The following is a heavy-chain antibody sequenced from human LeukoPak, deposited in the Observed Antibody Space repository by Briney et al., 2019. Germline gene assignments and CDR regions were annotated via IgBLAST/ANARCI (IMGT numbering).Heavy chain of an antibody. CDR2: INHSGST. Sequence: SETLSLTCAVYGGSFSGYYWSWIRQPPGKGLEWIGEINHSGSTNYNPSLKSRVTISVDTSKNQFSLKLSSVTAADTAVYYCARAAGIAAAGRAFLFDYWGQGTLVTVSS. CDR1: GGSFSGYY. CDR3: ARAAGIAAAGRAFLFDY. J-gene: IGHJ4*02. D-gene: IGHD6-13*01. V-gene: IGHV4-34*01.